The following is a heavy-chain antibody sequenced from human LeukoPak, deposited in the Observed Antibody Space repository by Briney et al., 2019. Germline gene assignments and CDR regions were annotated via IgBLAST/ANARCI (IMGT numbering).Heavy chain of an antibody. J-gene: IGHJ1*01. CDR1: GFTFSSYW. CDR3: ARDLSAPWLFDEYFQH. V-gene: IGHV3-7*01. D-gene: IGHD3-22*01. CDR2: IKQDGSEK. Sequence: GGSLRLSCAASGFTFSSYWMGWVRQAPGKGLEWVANIKQDGSEKYYVDSVKGRFTISRDNAKNSLYLQMNSLRAEDTAVYYCARDLSAPWLFDEYFQHWGQGTLVTVSS.